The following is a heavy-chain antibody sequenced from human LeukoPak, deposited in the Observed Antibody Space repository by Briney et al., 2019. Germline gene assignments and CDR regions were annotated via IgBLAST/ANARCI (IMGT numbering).Heavy chain of an antibody. V-gene: IGHV3-48*04. CDR3: ARVWDYYDSSGYYHINDY. CDR1: GFTFSSYS. D-gene: IGHD3-22*01. J-gene: IGHJ4*02. Sequence: GGSLRLSCAASGFTFSSYSMNWVRQAPGKGLEWVSYISSSSSTIYYADSVKGRFTISRDNAKNSLYLQMNSLRAEDTAVYYCARVWDYYDSSGYYHINDYWGQGTLVTVSS. CDR2: ISSSSSTI.